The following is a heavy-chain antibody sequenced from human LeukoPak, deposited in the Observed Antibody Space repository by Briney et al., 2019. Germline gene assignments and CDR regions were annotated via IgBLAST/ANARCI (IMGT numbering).Heavy chain of an antibody. V-gene: IGHV3-7*01. D-gene: IGHD1-14*01. J-gene: IGHJ6*03. CDR2: IKQDGSEK. Sequence: GGSLRLSCAASGFTFSSYWMSWVRQAPGKGLEWVANIKQDGSEKYYADSVKGRFTISRDNAKNSLYLQMNSLRAEDTAVYYCARGFGTTDYYYYYYMDVWGKGTTVTVSS. CDR3: ARGFGTTDYYYYYYMDV. CDR1: GFTFSSYW.